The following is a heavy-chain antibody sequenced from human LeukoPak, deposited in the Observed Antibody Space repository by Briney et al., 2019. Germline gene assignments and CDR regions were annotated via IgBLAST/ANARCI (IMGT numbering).Heavy chain of an antibody. Sequence: PGGSLRLSCAASGFTFSSYDMHWVRQAIGKGLEWVSAIGTAGDTYYPGSVKGRFTISRENAKNSLYLQMNSLRAGDTAVYYCARSYYDSSGDTFDYWGQGTLVTVSS. J-gene: IGHJ4*02. CDR1: GFTFSSYD. D-gene: IGHD3-22*01. V-gene: IGHV3-13*01. CDR2: IGTAGDT. CDR3: ARSYYDSSGDTFDY.